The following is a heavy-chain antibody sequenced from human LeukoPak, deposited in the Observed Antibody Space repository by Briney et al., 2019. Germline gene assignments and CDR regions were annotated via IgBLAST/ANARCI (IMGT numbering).Heavy chain of an antibody. V-gene: IGHV5-10-1*01. CDR1: GYSFTSYW. Sequence: GESLRISCKGSGYSFTSYWISWVRQMPGKGLEWMGRINPSDSYTNYSPSFQGHVTISADKSISTAYLQWSSPKASDTAMYYCASRTWTGDDYWGQGTLVTVSS. CDR2: INPSDSYT. CDR3: ASRTWTGDDY. D-gene: IGHD3-16*01. J-gene: IGHJ4*02.